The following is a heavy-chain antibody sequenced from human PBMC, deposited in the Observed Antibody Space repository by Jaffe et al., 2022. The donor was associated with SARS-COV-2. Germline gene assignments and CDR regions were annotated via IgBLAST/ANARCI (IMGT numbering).Heavy chain of an antibody. CDR3: ARDGTLPSNYAYYYYGMDV. CDR2: IKQDGSEK. CDR1: GFTFSSYW. J-gene: IGHJ6*02. D-gene: IGHD1-1*01. Sequence: EVQLVESGGGLVQPGGSLRLSCAASGFTFSSYWMSWVRQAPGKGLEWVANIKQDGSEKYYVDSVKGRFTISRDNAKNSLYLQMNSLRAEDTAVYYCARDGTLPSNYAYYYYGMDVWGQGTTVTVSS. V-gene: IGHV3-7*01.